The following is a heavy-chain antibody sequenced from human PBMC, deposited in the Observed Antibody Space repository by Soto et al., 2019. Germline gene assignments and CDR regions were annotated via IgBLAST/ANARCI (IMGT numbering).Heavy chain of an antibody. CDR1: GFSLSTSGVG. CDR3: VHRQVLNGSGPFH. J-gene: IGHJ4*02. CDR2: IYRDNDQ. D-gene: IGHD3-10*01. V-gene: IGHV2-5*02. Sequence: QITLKESGPTLVKPTQTLTLTCTFSGFSLSTSGVGVGWVRQPPGKALEWLALIYRDNDQRYRPSLKSRVTITRDTSKNQVVLTMTNMDPVDTATYYCVHRQVLNGSGPFHWGQGTLVTVSS.